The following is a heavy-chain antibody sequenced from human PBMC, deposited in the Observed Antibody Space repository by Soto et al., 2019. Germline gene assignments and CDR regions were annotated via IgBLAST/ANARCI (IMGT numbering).Heavy chain of an antibody. CDR2: IIPILGIA. D-gene: IGHD2-2*01. CDR3: SIGSWSAETFDV. V-gene: IGHV1-69*02. Sequence: GASVKVSCKASGGTFSSYTISWVRQAPGQGLEWMGRIIPILGIANYAQKFQGRVTITADKSTGTAFMELTSLRSDDTAVYYCSIGSWSAETFDVWGQGTMVTVSS. CDR1: GGTFSSYT. J-gene: IGHJ3*01.